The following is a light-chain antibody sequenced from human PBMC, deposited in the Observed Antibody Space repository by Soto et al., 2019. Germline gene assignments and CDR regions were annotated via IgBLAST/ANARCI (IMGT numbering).Light chain of an antibody. CDR3: QQRGNWPAT. J-gene: IGKJ3*01. CDR1: QSVNNF. Sequence: ETLLTQSPATLSLSPGERATLSCRASQSVNNFLAWYQQKPGQAPRLLIHAASYRATGVPTRFSGSGSGTDFTLTISSLEPEDFEVYYCQQRGNWPATFGPGTNVEIK. CDR2: AAS. V-gene: IGKV3-11*01.